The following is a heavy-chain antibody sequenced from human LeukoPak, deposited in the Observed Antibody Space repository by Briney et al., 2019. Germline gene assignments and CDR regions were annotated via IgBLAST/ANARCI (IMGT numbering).Heavy chain of an antibody. Sequence: SETLSLTCTVSGGSISSYYWSWIRQPPGKGLEWIGYIYYSGSTNYNPSLKSRVTISVDTSKNQFSLKLSSVTAADTAVYYCARGARGSYSYWGQGTLVTVCS. CDR2: IYYSGST. CDR3: ARGARGSYSY. CDR1: GGSISSYY. D-gene: IGHD1-26*01. J-gene: IGHJ4*02. V-gene: IGHV4-59*08.